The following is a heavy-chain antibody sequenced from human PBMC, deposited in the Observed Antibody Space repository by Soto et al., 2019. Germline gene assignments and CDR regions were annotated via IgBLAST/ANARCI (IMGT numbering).Heavy chain of an antibody. CDR3: ATVLRGVVNWFDP. CDR1: GDTFTNFG. Sequence: HLVQSGPEVKKPGASITVSCKTSGDTFTNFGLSWVRQAPGQGLEWMGWIDTYNSNRNYAQNFQGRLTLTTATSTSTAYMELKSLRYDDTAVDYCATVLRGVVNWFDPWGQGTLVTVSS. V-gene: IGHV1-18*01. CDR2: IDTYNSNR. D-gene: IGHD3-10*01. J-gene: IGHJ5*02.